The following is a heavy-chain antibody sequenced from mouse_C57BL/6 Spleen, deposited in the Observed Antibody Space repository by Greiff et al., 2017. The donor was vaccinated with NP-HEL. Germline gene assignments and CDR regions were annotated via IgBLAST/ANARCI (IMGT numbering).Heavy chain of an antibody. J-gene: IGHJ1*03. CDR2: ISYDGSN. CDR3: AKGARYFDV. CDR1: GYSITSGYY. Sequence: EVKLQESGPGLVKPSQSLSLNCSVTGYSITSGYYWNWIRQFPGNKLEWMGYISYDGSNNYNPSLKNRISITRDTSKNQFFLKLNSVTTEDTATYYCAKGARYFDVWGTGTTVTVSS. V-gene: IGHV3-6*01.